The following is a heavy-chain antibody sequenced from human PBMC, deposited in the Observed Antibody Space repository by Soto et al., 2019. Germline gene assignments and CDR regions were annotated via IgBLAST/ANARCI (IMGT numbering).Heavy chain of an antibody. J-gene: IGHJ6*02. CDR1: GFTFSSYA. V-gene: IGHV3-30-3*01. CDR3: ARDSGSSLYIDYYYGMDV. Sequence: QVQLVESGGGVVQPGRSLRLSCAASGFTFSSYAMHWVRQAPGKGLEWVAVISYDGSNKYYADSVKGRFTISRDNSKNTLYLQMNSLRAADTAVYYWARDSGSSLYIDYYYGMDVWGQGTTVTVSS. D-gene: IGHD6-13*01. CDR2: ISYDGSNK.